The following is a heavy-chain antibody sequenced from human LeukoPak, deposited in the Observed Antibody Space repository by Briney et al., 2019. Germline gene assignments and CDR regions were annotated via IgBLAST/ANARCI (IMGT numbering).Heavy chain of an antibody. CDR2: ISWNSGSI. V-gene: IGHV3-9*01. J-gene: IGHJ4*02. D-gene: IGHD3-16*01. Sequence: GGSLRLSCAASGFTFDDYAMHWVRQAPGKGLEWVSGISWNSGSIGYADSVKGRFTISRDNAKNSLYLQMNSLRAEDTALYYCAKAGYGGEYYFDYWGQGTLVTVSS. CDR3: AKAGYGGEYYFDY. CDR1: GFTFDDYA.